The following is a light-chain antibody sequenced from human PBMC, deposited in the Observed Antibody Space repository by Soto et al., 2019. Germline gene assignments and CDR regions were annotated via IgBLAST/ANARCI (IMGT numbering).Light chain of an antibody. CDR2: DAS. V-gene: IGKV3-11*01. CDR1: QSVSIY. Sequence: EIVLTQSPATLSLSPGERATLSCRASQSVSIYLAWYQQKPGQAPRLLIYDASNRATGIPARFSGSGSGTDFTLTISSLEPEDFAVYYCQQRSNWLFTFGPGTKVDI. J-gene: IGKJ3*01. CDR3: QQRSNWLFT.